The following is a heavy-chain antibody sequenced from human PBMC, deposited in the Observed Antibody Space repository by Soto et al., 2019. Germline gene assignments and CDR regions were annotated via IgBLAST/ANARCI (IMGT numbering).Heavy chain of an antibody. CDR3: ATSSSWDYFN. CDR2: ISDSGGFI. CDR1: GFNFGGSS. J-gene: IGHJ4*02. D-gene: IGHD6-13*01. V-gene: IGHV3-21*01. Sequence: EVQLVESGGGLVKPGGSLRLSCAASGFNFGGSSMNWVRQAPGKGLEWVSSISDSGGFIKYGDSVKGRFTITRDNAKNPLFLQMDSLGAEDSAVYYCATSSSWDYFNWGQGTLVTVSS.